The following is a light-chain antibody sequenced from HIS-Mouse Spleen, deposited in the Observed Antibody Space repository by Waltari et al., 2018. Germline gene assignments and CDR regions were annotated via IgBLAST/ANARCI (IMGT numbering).Light chain of an antibody. CDR2: FGS. CDR3: MQALQTPFT. V-gene: IGKV2-28*01. CDR1: QSLLHSNGYNY. J-gene: IGKJ3*01. Sequence: DIVMTQSPLSLPVTPGEPASISCRSSQSLLHSNGYNYLDWYLQKPGQSPQLLIYFGSHRASGVPDRFSGSGSGTDVTLKISRVEAEDVGVYYCMQALQTPFTFGPGTKVDIK.